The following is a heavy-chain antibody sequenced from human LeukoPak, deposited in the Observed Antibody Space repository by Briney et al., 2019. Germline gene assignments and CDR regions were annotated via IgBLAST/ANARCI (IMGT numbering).Heavy chain of an antibody. Sequence: SETLFLTCTVSGGSISSYYWSWIRQPPGKGLEWIGYIHYSGSTNYNPSLKSRVTISVDTSKNQFSLKLSSVTAADTAVYYCARTPYGSGRRNAFDIWGQGTMVTVSS. CDR1: GGSISSYY. D-gene: IGHD3-10*01. CDR2: IHYSGST. V-gene: IGHV4-59*01. CDR3: ARTPYGSGRRNAFDI. J-gene: IGHJ3*02.